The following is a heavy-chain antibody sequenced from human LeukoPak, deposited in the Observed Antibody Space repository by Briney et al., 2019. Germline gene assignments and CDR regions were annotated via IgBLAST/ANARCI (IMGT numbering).Heavy chain of an antibody. CDR3: AKMKGHPLPKYYMDV. CDR2: MSGSGYYT. J-gene: IGHJ6*01. CDR1: GFAFSNFA. V-gene: IGHV3-23*01. Sequence: GGSLRLSCAASGFAFSNFAMSWVRQAPGKGLEWVSAMSGSGYYTYYVESVKGRFTISRDNSKNTLYLHMNSLRADDTAVYYCAKMKGHPLPKYYMDVWGQGTTVTVSS. D-gene: IGHD1-26*01.